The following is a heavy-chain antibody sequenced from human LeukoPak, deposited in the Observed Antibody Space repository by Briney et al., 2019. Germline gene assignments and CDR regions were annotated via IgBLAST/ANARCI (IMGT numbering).Heavy chain of an antibody. D-gene: IGHD3-16*02. Sequence: GGSLRLSCAAPGFTFSCYWMSWVRQAPGKGLERVANIKQDGSEKYYVDSVKGRFTISRNNDKTSLFLQMTSLRAEDTAVYYCARVGGRYSPLGYWGQGTLVTVSS. CDR3: ARVGGRYSPLGY. J-gene: IGHJ4*02. V-gene: IGHV3-7*01. CDR1: GFTFSCYW. CDR2: IKQDGSEK.